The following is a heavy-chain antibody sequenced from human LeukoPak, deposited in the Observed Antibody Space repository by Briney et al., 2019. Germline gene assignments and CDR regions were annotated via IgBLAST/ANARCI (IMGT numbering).Heavy chain of an antibody. D-gene: IGHD4-11*01. J-gene: IGHJ4*02. CDR3: ARDSVTAMDY. V-gene: IGHV3-23*01. CDR1: GFTLSSYA. CDR2: ITNSGTGT. Sequence: GGSLRLSCAASGFTLSSYAMSWVRQAPGKGLEWVSVITNSGTGTYYADSVKGRFTISRDKSKNTLYMQMHSLRVEDTAVYYCARDSVTAMDYWGQGTLVTVSS.